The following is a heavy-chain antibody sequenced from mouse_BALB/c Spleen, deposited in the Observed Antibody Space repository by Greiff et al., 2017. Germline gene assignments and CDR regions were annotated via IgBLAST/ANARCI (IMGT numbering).Heavy chain of an antibody. J-gene: IGHJ4*01. CDR3: VTTVVVRDYYAMDY. CDR2: ISCYNGAT. V-gene: IGHV1S34*01. D-gene: IGHD1-1*01. Sequence: LVKTGAPVKISCKASGYSFTGYYMHWVKQSHGKSLEWIGYISCYNGATSYNQKFKGKATFTVDTSSSTAYMQFNSLTSEDSAVYYCVTTVVVRDYYAMDYWGQGTSVTVSS. CDR1: GYSFTGYY.